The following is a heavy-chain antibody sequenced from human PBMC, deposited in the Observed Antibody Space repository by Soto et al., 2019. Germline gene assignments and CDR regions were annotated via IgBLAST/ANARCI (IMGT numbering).Heavy chain of an antibody. CDR1: GFTFSSYG. CDR2: IWYDGSNK. V-gene: IGHV3-33*01. D-gene: IGHD3-3*01. J-gene: IGHJ6*02. CDR3: ARDLGVGRFLESYYYYYGMDV. Sequence: QVQLVESGGGVVQPGRSLRLSCAASGFTFSSYGMHWVRQAPGKGLEWVAVIWYDGSNKYYADSVKGRFTISRDNSKNTLYLQMNSLRAEDTAVYYCARDLGVGRFLESYYYYYGMDVWGQGTTVTVSS.